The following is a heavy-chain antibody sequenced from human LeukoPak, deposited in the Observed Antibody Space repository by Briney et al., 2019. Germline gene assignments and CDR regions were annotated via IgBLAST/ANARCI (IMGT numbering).Heavy chain of an antibody. Sequence: PAGSLRLSCAASGITVSTNSMSWVRQAPGKGLDWVLNIYYRDVSTYYAVTVKGSFTVSRDNSENTLYMQINSLRAEDTAIYYCAKVPYSDYCAGRPPFMDVWGQVTTVA. CDR1: GITVSTNS. J-gene: IGHJ6*02. CDR3: AKVPYSDYCAGRPPFMDV. V-gene: IGHV3-53*01. CDR2: IYYRDVST. D-gene: IGHD3-10*01.